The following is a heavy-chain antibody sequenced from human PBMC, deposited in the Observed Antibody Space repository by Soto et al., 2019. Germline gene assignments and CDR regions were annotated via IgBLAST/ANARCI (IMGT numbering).Heavy chain of an antibody. CDR1: GGTFTNYA. V-gene: IGHV1-69*12. CDR3: ARGSSGWYYFDY. Sequence: QVQLVQSGAEVKKPGSSVKVFCKASGGTFTNYAVSWVRQAPGQGLEWMGGNIPVFGTANYAQKLQGRVTITADETTSTTYMDLTSLRSDDTAVYYCARGSSGWYYFDYWGQGTLITVSS. CDR2: NIPVFGTA. D-gene: IGHD6-19*01. J-gene: IGHJ4*02.